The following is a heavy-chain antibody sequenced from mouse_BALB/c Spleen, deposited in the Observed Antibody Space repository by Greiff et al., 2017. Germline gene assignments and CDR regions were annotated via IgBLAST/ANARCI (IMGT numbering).Heavy chain of an antibody. V-gene: IGHV14-1*02. J-gene: IGHJ3*01. Sequence: EVKLVESGAELVRPGALVKLSCKASGFNIKDYYMHWVKQRPEQGLEWIGWIDPENGNTIYDPKFQGKASITADTSSNTAYLQLSSLTSEDTAVYYCARGGSFAWFAYWGQGTLVTVSA. CDR1: GFNIKDYY. CDR3: ARGGSFAWFAY. D-gene: IGHD3-1*01. CDR2: IDPENGNT.